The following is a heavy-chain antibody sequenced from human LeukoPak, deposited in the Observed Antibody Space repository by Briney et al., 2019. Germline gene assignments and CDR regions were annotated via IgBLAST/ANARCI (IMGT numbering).Heavy chain of an antibody. CDR1: GNSISSGDNY. CDR3: AVGYSSSWYTPPRFDY. CDR2: IYYSGST. D-gene: IGHD6-13*01. V-gene: IGHV4-61*08. Sequence: SQTLSLTCTVSGNSISSGDNYWSWIRQSPVKGLEWIGFIYYSGSTNYNPSLKSRVTISVDTSKNQFSLKLSSVTAADTAVYYCAVGYSSSWYTPPRFDYWGQGTLVTVSS. J-gene: IGHJ4*02.